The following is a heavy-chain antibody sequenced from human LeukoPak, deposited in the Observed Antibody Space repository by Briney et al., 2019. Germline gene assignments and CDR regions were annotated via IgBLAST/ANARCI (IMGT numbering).Heavy chain of an antibody. D-gene: IGHD3-22*01. CDR3: AREGAYYYDSSGYLESDMDV. CDR2: ISAYNGNT. CDR1: GYTFTSYG. Sequence: ASAKVSCKASGYTFTSYGISWVRQAPGQGLEWMGWISAYNGNTNYAQKLQGRVTVTTDTSTSTAYMELRSLRSDDTAVYYCAREGAYYYDSSGYLESDMDVWGQGTTVTVSS. V-gene: IGHV1-18*01. J-gene: IGHJ6*02.